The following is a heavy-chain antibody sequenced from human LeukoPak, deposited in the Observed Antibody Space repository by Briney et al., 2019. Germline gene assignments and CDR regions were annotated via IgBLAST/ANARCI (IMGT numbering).Heavy chain of an antibody. V-gene: IGHV3-7*03. J-gene: IGHJ6*02. Sequence: GGSLRLSCAASGFTFSNYAMTWVRQAPGKGPEWVANMNKDGSEKYYVDSVKGRFTISRDTAKNSLYLQMNNLRVEDTALYYCARNNDMDVWGQGTTVVVSS. CDR3: ARNNDMDV. D-gene: IGHD1/OR15-1a*01. CDR1: GFTFSNYA. CDR2: MNKDGSEK.